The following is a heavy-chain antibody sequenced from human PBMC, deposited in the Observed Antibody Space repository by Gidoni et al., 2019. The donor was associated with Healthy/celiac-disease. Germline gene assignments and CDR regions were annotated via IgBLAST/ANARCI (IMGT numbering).Heavy chain of an antibody. CDR3: ARAPLEWSVRWFDP. D-gene: IGHD3-3*01. CDR2: IYYSGST. V-gene: IGHV4-61*01. CDR1: GGSVSSGSYY. Sequence: QVQLQESGPGLVKPSETLSLTCTVSGGSVSSGSYYWSWIRQPPGKGLEWIGYIYYSGSTNYNPSLKSRVTISVDTSKNQFSLKLSSVTAADTAVYYCARAPLEWSVRWFDPWGQGTLVTVSS. J-gene: IGHJ5*02.